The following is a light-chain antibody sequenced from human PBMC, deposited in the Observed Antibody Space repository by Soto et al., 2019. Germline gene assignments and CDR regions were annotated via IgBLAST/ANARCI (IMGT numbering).Light chain of an antibody. J-gene: IGKJ4*01. Sequence: EIVLTQSPATLSLSPGETATLSCRASQSVSSSLVWYQQNPGQAPRLLIYDASNRATGIPARFRGSGSGTDFTLTISRLEPEDFAVYYCQQRSNWPLTFGGGTKVDIK. CDR2: DAS. CDR1: QSVSSS. V-gene: IGKV3-11*01. CDR3: QQRSNWPLT.